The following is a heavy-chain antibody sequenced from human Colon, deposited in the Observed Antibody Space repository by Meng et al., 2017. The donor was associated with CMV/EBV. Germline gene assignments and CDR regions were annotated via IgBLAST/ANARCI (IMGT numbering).Heavy chain of an antibody. Sequence: SGFSLSTTGVAVGWIRQPPGKALEWLALINWSDDTRYSPSLKSRLTITKDSSKNQVVLTMTNMDPVDTATYYCAHSARYCTTSRCSTHWGQGTLVTVSS. D-gene: IGHD2-8*01. CDR1: GFSLSTTGVA. CDR3: AHSARYCTTSRCSTH. V-gene: IGHV2-5*01. CDR2: INWSDDT. J-gene: IGHJ1*01.